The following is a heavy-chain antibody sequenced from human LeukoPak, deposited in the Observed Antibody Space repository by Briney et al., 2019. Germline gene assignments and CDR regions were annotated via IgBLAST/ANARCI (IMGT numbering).Heavy chain of an antibody. CDR1: GFTFSSYA. V-gene: IGHV3-23*01. Sequence: PGGSLRLSCAASGFTFSSYAMSWVRQAPGKGLEWVSAISGSGGSTYYADSVKGRFTISRDNSKNTLYLQMNSLRGEDTATYYCAKAGDSSDYYNYWGQGTLVTVSS. D-gene: IGHD3-22*01. CDR2: ISGSGGST. J-gene: IGHJ4*02. CDR3: AKAGDSSDYYNY.